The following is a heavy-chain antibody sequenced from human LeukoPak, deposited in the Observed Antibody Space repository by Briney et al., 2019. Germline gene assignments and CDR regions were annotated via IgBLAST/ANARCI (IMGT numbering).Heavy chain of an antibody. D-gene: IGHD3-16*01. CDR1: GFTFSSYA. CDR2: ISYDGSNK. Sequence: GGSLRLSCAASGFTFSSYAMHWVRQAPGKGLEWVAVISYDGSNKYYADSVKGRFTISRDNSKNTLYLQMNSLRAEDTAVYYCARENPRSLGELFYWGQGTLVTVSS. J-gene: IGHJ4*02. CDR3: ARENPRSLGELFY. V-gene: IGHV3-30-3*01.